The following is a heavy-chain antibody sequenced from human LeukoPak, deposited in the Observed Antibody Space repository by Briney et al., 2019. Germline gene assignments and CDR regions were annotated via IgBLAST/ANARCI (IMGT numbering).Heavy chain of an antibody. Sequence: ASVKVSCKASGYTFTGYYMNWVRQAPGRGLEWMGWIHPNSGGTNYAQKYQGRVTMTGDTSISTAYMELSRLTFDDTAVYYCGRKSAARKTSEFDYWGQGTLVTVSS. J-gene: IGHJ4*02. CDR1: GYTFTGYY. V-gene: IGHV1-2*02. CDR2: IHPNSGGT. CDR3: GRKSAARKTSEFDY. D-gene: IGHD6-6*01.